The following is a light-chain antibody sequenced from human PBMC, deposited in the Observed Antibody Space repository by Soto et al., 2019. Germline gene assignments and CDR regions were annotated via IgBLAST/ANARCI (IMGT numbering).Light chain of an antibody. J-gene: IGLJ1*01. Sequence: QSVLTQPPSVSEAPGQRVTISCTGSSSNIGAGYEAHWYQQVPGTAPKLLIYENNNRPSGVPDRFSGSKSGTSASLAITGLHAEDEAEYYCQSSDSSLSGYVFGTGTKLTVL. V-gene: IGLV1-40*01. CDR2: ENN. CDR3: QSSDSSLSGYV. CDR1: SSNIGAGYE.